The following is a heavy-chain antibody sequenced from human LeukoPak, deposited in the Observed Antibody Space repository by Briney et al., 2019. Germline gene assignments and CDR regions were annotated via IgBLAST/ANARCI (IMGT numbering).Heavy chain of an antibody. CDR3: ARKRVGSIVVVPAASSYGMDV. V-gene: IGHV4-4*02. D-gene: IGHD2-2*01. Sequence: SETLSLTCAVSGGSISSSNWWSWVRQPPGKGLEWIGEIYHSGSTNYNPSLKCRVTISVDKSKNQFSLKLSSVTAADTAVYYCARKRVGSIVVVPAASSYGMDVWGQGTTVTVSS. CDR2: IYHSGST. CDR1: GGSISSSNW. J-gene: IGHJ6*02.